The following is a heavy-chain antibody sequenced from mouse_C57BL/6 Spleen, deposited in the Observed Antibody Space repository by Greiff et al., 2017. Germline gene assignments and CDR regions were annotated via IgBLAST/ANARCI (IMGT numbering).Heavy chain of an antibody. CDR3: ATPGRYYGSSYWYFDV. D-gene: IGHD1-1*01. V-gene: IGHV1-18*01. CDR1: GYTFTDYN. CDR2: INPNNGGT. Sequence: EVQLQQSGPELVKPGASVKIPCKASGYTFTDYNMDWVKQSHGKSLEWIGDINPNNGGTIYNQKFKGKATLTVDKSSSTAYMELRSLTSEDTAVYYCATPGRYYGSSYWYFDVWGTGTTVTVSS. J-gene: IGHJ1*03.